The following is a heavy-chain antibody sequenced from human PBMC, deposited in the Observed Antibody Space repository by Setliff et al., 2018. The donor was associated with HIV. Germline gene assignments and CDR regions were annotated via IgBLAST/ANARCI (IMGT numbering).Heavy chain of an antibody. CDR1: RATFNTYT. V-gene: IGHV1-69*08. J-gene: IGHJ4*02. CDR3: AREGGMYGSDHHFDS. D-gene: IGHD6-19*01. CDR2: IIPILGTP. Sequence: GASVKVSCKTSRATFNTYTFSWVRQAPGRGLEWMGGIIPILGTPNYAQKFQGRVKITADKATSTIYVEVNSLTFDDTAVIYCAREGGMYGSDHHFDSWGQGTLVTVSS.